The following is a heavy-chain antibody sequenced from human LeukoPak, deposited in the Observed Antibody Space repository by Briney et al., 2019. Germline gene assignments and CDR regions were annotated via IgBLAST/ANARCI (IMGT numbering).Heavy chain of an antibody. D-gene: IGHD3-22*01. CDR3: AKDRQWLSSGYYFDY. J-gene: IGHJ4*02. CDR2: ISYDGSNK. V-gene: IGHV3-30*18. CDR1: GFTFSSYG. Sequence: GGSLRLSCAASGFTFSSYGMHWVRQAPGKGLEWVAVISYDGSNKYYADSVKGRFTISRDNSKNTLYLQMNSLGAEDTAVYYCAKDRQWLSSGYYFDYWGQGTLVTVSS.